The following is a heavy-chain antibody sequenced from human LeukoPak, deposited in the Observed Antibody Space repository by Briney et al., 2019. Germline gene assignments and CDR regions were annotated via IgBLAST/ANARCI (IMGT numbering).Heavy chain of an antibody. CDR1: GGSFSGYY. Sequence: PSETLSLTCAVYGGSFSGYYWSWIRQPPGKGLEWIGEINHSGSTNYNPSLKSRVTISVDTSKNQFSLKLSSVTAADTAVYYRARGLPDPYYYDILTGYYKLGYFDYWGQGTLVTVSS. J-gene: IGHJ4*02. V-gene: IGHV4-34*01. CDR2: INHSGST. CDR3: ARGLPDPYYYDILTGYYKLGYFDY. D-gene: IGHD3-9*01.